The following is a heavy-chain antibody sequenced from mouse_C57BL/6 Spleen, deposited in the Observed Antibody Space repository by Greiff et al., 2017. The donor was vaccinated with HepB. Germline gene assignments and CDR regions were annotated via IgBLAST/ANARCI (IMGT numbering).Heavy chain of an antibody. J-gene: IGHJ1*03. CDR2: ISYDGSN. CDR3: ARSYYGSSYGYFDV. V-gene: IGHV3-6*01. CDR1: GYSITSGYY. D-gene: IGHD1-1*01. Sequence: EVQLVESGPGLVKPSQSLSLTCSVTGYSITSGYYWNWIRQFPGNKLEWMGYISYDGSNNYNPSLKNRISITRDTSKNQFFLKLNSVTTEDTATYYCARSYYGSSYGYFDVWGTGTTVTVSS.